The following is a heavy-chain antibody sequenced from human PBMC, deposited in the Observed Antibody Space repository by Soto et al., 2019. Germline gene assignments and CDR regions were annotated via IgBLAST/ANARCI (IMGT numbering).Heavy chain of an antibody. J-gene: IGHJ4*02. CDR1: GYTFSTYF. CDR3: ARVMSGYTYGCFDY. D-gene: IGHD5-18*01. CDR2: INPSGST. Sequence: ASVKVSCKTSGYTFSTYFLHWVRQAPGQGLEWMGIINPSGSTTYAQKFRGRVTMTRDTSTTTVHMELSSLRSEDTAVYYCARVMSGYTYGCFDYWGQGTLVTV. V-gene: IGHV1-46*01.